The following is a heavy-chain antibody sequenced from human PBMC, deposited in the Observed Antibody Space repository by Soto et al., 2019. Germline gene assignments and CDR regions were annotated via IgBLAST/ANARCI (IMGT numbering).Heavy chain of an antibody. D-gene: IGHD3-3*01. J-gene: IGHJ5*02. V-gene: IGHV1-3*01. CDR1: GYTFTSYA. Sequence: ASVKVSCKASGYTFTSYAMHWVRQAPGQRLEWMGWINAGNGNTKYSQKFQGRVTITRDTSASTAYMELSSLRSEDTAVYYCVRAAYDDFWSGTRGLDPWGQGTLVTVYS. CDR2: INAGNGNT. CDR3: VRAAYDDFWSGTRGLDP.